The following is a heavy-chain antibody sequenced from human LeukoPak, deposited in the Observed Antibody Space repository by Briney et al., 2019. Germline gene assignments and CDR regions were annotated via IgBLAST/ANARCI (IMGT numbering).Heavy chain of an antibody. D-gene: IGHD3-22*01. V-gene: IGHV1-8*01. J-gene: IGHJ4*02. CDR2: MNPNSGNT. Sequence: ASVKVSCKASGYTFTSYDIHWVRPATGQGLEWMGWMNPNSGNTGYAQKFQGRVTMTRNTSISTAYMELSSLRSEDTAVYYCARVPYYYDSSGGYWGQGTLVTVSS. CDR3: ARVPYYYDSSGGY. CDR1: GYTFTSYD.